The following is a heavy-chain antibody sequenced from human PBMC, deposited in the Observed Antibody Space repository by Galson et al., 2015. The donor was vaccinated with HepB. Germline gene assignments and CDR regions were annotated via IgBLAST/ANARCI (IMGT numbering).Heavy chain of an antibody. V-gene: IGHV4-34*01. CDR1: GGSFSGYY. CDR3: ARAPAYYYYMDV. J-gene: IGHJ6*03. CDR2: INHSGST. Sequence: ETLSLTCAVYGGSFSGYYWSWIRQPPGKGLEWIGEINHSGSTNYNPSLKSRVTISVDTSKNQFSLKLSSVTAADTAVYYCARAPAYYYYMDVWGKGTTVTVSS. D-gene: IGHD2-2*01.